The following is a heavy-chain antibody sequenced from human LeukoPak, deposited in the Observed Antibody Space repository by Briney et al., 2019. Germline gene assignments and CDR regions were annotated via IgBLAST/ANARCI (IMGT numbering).Heavy chain of an antibody. CDR1: GGTFSSYA. D-gene: IGHD3-9*01. CDR2: IIPIFGTA. CDR3: AGEDYDILTGYYTVGFDAFDI. V-gene: IGHV1-69*06. Sequence: SVKVSCKASGGTFSSYAISWVQQAPGQGLEWMGGIIPIFGTANYAQKFQGRVTITADKSTSTAYMELSSLRSEDTAVYYCAGEDYDILTGYYTVGFDAFDIWGQGTMVTVSS. J-gene: IGHJ3*02.